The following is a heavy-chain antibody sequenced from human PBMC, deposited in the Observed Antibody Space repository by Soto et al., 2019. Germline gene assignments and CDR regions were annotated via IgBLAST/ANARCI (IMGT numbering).Heavy chain of an antibody. CDR2: ISYDGSNK. J-gene: IGHJ6*02. V-gene: IGHV3-30*18. CDR1: GFTFSSYG. CDR3: AKDKPAVASPYYYYGMDV. Sequence: QVQLVESGGGVVQPGRSLRLSCAASGFTFSSYGMHWVRQAPGKGLEWVAVISYDGSNKYYADSVKGRFTISRDNSKNTLYLQMHSLRAEDTAVYYCAKDKPAVASPYYYYGMDVWGQGTTVTVSS. D-gene: IGHD6-19*01.